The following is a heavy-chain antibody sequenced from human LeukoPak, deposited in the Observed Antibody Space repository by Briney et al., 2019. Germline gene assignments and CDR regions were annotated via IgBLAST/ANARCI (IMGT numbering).Heavy chain of an antibody. J-gene: IGHJ3*01. Sequence: ASVKVSCKASGYTFTGYYMHWVRQAPGQGLELMGWIETNTGNPTYAQDFTGRFVFSLDTSVSTAYLQISSLKAEDTAVYCCARDYTLTLGTTTYFQHWGQGTMVTVSS. V-gene: IGHV7-4-1*02. D-gene: IGHD1/OR15-1a*01. CDR2: IETNTGNP. CDR3: ARDYTLTLGTTTYFQH. CDR1: GYTFTGYY.